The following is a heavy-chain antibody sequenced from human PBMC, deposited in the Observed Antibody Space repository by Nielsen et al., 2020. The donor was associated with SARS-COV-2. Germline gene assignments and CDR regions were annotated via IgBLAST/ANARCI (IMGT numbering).Heavy chain of an antibody. D-gene: IGHD3-3*01. V-gene: IGHV7-4-1*02. CDR1: GYTFTSYA. CDR2: INTNTGNP. Sequence: ASVKVSCKASGYTFTSYAMNWVRQAPGQGLEWMGWINTNTGNPTYAQGFTGRFVFSLDTSVSTAYLQISSLKAEDTAVYYCARDTSTTIFGVVITTYYYGMDVWGQGTTVTVSS. CDR3: ARDTSTTIFGVVITTYYYGMDV. J-gene: IGHJ6*02.